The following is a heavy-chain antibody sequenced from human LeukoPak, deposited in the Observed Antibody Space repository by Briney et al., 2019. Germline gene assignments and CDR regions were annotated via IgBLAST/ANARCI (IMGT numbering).Heavy chain of an antibody. J-gene: IGHJ4*02. CDR2: ISSSSSYI. CDR3: ASDMVRIPT. D-gene: IGHD3-10*01. Sequence: GGSLILSCAASGFTFSSYSMNWGGQATGMGLEWVSSISSSSSYIYYADSVKGRFTISRDNAKNSLYLQMNSLRAEDTAVYYCASDMVRIPTWGQGTLVTVSS. V-gene: IGHV3-21*01. CDR1: GFTFSSYS.